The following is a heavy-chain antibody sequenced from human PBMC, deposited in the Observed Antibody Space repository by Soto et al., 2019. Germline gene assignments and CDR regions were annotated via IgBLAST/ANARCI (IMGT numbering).Heavy chain of an antibody. CDR3: AKEISQDYGDYVVFPSYYYGMDV. V-gene: IGHV3-30*18. J-gene: IGHJ6*02. D-gene: IGHD4-17*01. Sequence: QVQLVESGGGVVQPGRSLRLSCAASGFTFSSYGMHWVRQAPGKGLEWVAVISYDGSNKYYADSVKGRFTISRDNSKNTLYLQMNSLRAEDTAVYYCAKEISQDYGDYVVFPSYYYGMDVWGQGTTVTVSS. CDR1: GFTFSSYG. CDR2: ISYDGSNK.